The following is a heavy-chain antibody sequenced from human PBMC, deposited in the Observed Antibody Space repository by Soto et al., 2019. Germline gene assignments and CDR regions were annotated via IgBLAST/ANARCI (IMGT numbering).Heavy chain of an antibody. CDR3: ARVGPIAASGDY. CDR1: GYTFTSYX. Sequence: ASVKVSCXACGYTFTSYXXHGVRQAPGERLEWMGWINAGKGNTKYSQKFQGRVTITRDTSASTAYMELRSLRSADTAVYFCARVGPIAASGDYSGTGPLVTVFS. J-gene: IGHJ4*02. D-gene: IGHD6-13*01. V-gene: IGHV1-3*01. CDR2: INAGKGNT.